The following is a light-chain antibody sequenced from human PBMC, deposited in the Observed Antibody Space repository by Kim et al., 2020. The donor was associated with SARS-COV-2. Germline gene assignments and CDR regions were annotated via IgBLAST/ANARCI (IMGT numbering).Light chain of an antibody. Sequence: AIQLTQSPSSLSASVGDRVTITCRASQGISSALAWYQQKPGKAPKLLIYDASSLESGVPSRFSGSGSWTDFTLTISSLQPEDFATYYCQQFNSYFTFGQGTRLEIK. CDR2: DAS. V-gene: IGKV1-13*02. CDR1: QGISSA. J-gene: IGKJ5*01. CDR3: QQFNSYFT.